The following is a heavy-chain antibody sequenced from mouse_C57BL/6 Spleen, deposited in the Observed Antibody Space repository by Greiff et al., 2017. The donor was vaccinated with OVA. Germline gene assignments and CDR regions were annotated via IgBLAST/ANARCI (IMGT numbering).Heavy chain of an antibody. CDR2: ISDGGSYT. J-gene: IGHJ4*01. Sequence: EVKLVESGGGLVKPGGSLKLSCAASGFTFSSYAMSWVRQTPEKRLEWVATISDGGSYTYYPDNVKGRFTISRDNAKNNLYLQMSHLKSEDTAMYYCARGGSGYPMDYWGQGTSVTVSS. V-gene: IGHV5-4*03. D-gene: IGHD3-2*02. CDR3: ARGGSGYPMDY. CDR1: GFTFSSYA.